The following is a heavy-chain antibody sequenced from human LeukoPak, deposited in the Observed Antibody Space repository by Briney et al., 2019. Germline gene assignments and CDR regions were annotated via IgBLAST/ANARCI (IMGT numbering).Heavy chain of an antibody. CDR2: INPNSGGT. J-gene: IGHJ4*02. CDR1: GYTFTGYY. CDR3: ARERQSSRGVTASFDY. V-gene: IGHV1-2*02. D-gene: IGHD2-21*02. Sequence: EASVKVSCKASGYTFTGYYMHWVRQAPGQGLEWMGWINPNSGGTDYAQKFQGRVTMTRNTSISTAYMELSSLRSEDTAVYYCARERQSSRGVTASFDYWGQGTLVTVSS.